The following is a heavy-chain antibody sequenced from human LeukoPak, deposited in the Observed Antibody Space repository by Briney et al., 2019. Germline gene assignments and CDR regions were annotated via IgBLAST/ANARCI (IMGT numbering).Heavy chain of an antibody. CDR2: ISYRGTT. J-gene: IGHJ4*02. Sequence: SETLSLTCTVSGGSVTSGSYYWSWIRQPPGKGLEWIGYISYRGTTNYNPSLKSRVTMSVDTSKNQFSLKLSSVSAADTAVYCAREHRWGDFDYWGQGALVTVSS. V-gene: IGHV4-61*01. D-gene: IGHD1-26*01. CDR3: AREHRWGDFDY. CDR1: GGSVTSGSYY.